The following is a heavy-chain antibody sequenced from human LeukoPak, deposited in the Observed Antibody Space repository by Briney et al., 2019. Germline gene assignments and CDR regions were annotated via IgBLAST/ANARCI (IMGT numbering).Heavy chain of an antibody. Sequence: SVKVSCKASGGTFSSYAISWVRQAPGQGLGWMGGIIPIFGTANYAQKFQGRVTITADESTSTAYMELSSLRSEDTAVYYCARGRPSYCSSTSCQGDYYYYMDVWGKGTTVTVSS. V-gene: IGHV1-69*13. J-gene: IGHJ6*03. D-gene: IGHD2-2*01. CDR1: GGTFSSYA. CDR2: IIPIFGTA. CDR3: ARGRPSYCSSTSCQGDYYYYMDV.